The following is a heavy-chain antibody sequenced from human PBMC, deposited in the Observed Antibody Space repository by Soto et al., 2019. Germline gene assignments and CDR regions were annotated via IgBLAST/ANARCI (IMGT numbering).Heavy chain of an antibody. CDR2: IIPIFGTA. D-gene: IGHD2-2*01. J-gene: IGHJ6*02. CDR3: AVDIVVVPAALGYYYYGMDV. V-gene: IGHV1-69*13. Sequence: EASAKVSCTASGGTFSIYAISWVRQAPGQGLEWMGGIIPIFGTANYAQKFQGRVTITADESTSTAYMELSSLRSEDTAVYYCAVDIVVVPAALGYYYYGMDVWGQGTTVTVSS. CDR1: GGTFSIYA.